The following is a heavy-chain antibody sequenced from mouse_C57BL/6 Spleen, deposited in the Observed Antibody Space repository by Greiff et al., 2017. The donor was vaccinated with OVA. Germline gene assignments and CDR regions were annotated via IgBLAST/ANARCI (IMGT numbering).Heavy chain of an antibody. Sequence: VQLQQPGAELVRPGSSVKLSCKASGYTFTSYWMDWVKQRPGQGLEWIGNIYPSDSETHYNQKFKDKATLTVDKSSSTAYMQLSSLTSEDSAVYYCARGYGSSYPYYAMDYWGQGTSVTVSS. CDR2: IYPSDSET. J-gene: IGHJ4*01. CDR1: GYTFTSYW. D-gene: IGHD1-1*01. V-gene: IGHV1-61*01. CDR3: ARGYGSSYPYYAMDY.